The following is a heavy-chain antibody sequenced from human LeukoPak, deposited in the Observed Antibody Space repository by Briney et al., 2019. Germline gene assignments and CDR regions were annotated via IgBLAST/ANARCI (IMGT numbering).Heavy chain of an antibody. CDR3: TRDGGTYNWFDP. CDR1: GFTFSGSA. Sequence: GGSLRLSCAASGFTFSGSAIHWVRQSSGRGLEWVGQIDKKDKGYATATAYAASVKGRFTISRDDSVNTTYLQMKSLKTEDTALYYCTRDGGTYNWFDPWGQGTLVTVSS. J-gene: IGHJ5*02. V-gene: IGHV3-73*01. CDR2: IDKKDKGYATAT. D-gene: IGHD1-26*01.